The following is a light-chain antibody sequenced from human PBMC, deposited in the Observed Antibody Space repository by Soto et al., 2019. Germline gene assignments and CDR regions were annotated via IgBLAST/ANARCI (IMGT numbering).Light chain of an antibody. CDR1: QSVSSY. J-gene: IGKJ4*01. CDR2: DAS. CDR3: QQRSDWPLT. Sequence: EIVLTQSPATLSLSPGERATLSCRASQSVSSYLAWYQQKPGQAPRLLIYDASNRATGIPARFSGSGSGTDFTLTISSLEPEDFAVYYCQQRSDWPLTLGGGTKVDTK. V-gene: IGKV3-11*01.